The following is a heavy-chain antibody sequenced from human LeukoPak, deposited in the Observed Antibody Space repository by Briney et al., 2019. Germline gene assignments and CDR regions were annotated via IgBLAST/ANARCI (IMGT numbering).Heavy chain of an antibody. CDR2: ISGSGGST. CDR3: AKFSGSYYRRDQFDY. V-gene: IGHV3-23*01. J-gene: IGHJ4*02. D-gene: IGHD1-26*01. Sequence: GGSLRLSCAASGFTFSSYAMSWVRQAPGKGLEWVSAISGSGGSTYYADSVKGRFTISRDNSKNTLYLQMNSLRAEDTAVYYCAKFSGSYYRRDQFDYWGQGTLVTVSS. CDR1: GFTFSSYA.